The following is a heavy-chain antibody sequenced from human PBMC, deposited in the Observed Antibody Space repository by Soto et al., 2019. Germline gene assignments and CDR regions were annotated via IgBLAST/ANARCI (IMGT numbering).Heavy chain of an antibody. V-gene: IGHV1-2*02. CDR1: GYTFTGYY. CDR3: ARYAIDIVVVPAAISSRYGMDV. Sequence: ASVKVSCKASGYTFTGYYMHWVRQAPGQGLEWMGWINPNSGGTNYAQKFQGRVTMTRDTSISTAYMELSRLRSDDTAVYYCARYAIDIVVVPAAISSRYGMDVWSQGTTVTVSS. D-gene: IGHD2-2*01. J-gene: IGHJ6*02. CDR2: INPNSGGT.